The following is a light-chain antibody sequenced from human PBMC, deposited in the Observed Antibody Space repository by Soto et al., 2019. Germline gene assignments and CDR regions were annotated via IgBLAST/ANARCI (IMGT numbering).Light chain of an antibody. CDR2: GAS. V-gene: IGKV3-20*01. Sequence: EVVLTQSPGTLSLSPGERATLSCRASQTITSSNLAWYQQKPRQTPRLLIYGASTRATGVPDRFSGSGSGTDFTLTISGLEPEDFALYYCQHYASSSWMFGQGTKVEIK. CDR1: QTITSSN. CDR3: QHYASSSWM. J-gene: IGKJ1*01.